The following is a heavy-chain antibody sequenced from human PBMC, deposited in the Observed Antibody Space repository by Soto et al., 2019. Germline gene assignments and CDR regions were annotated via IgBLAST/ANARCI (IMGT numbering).Heavy chain of an antibody. CDR1: GYTFTSYA. CDR2: INAGNGNT. D-gene: IGHD3-9*01. J-gene: IGHJ4*02. Sequence: GASVKVSCKASGYTFTSYAMHWVRQAPGQRLERMGWINAGNGNTKYSQKFQGRVTITRDTSASTAYMELSSLRSEDTAVYYCARSNWPVRYFDWLPSYYFDYWGQGTLVTVSS. CDR3: ARSNWPVRYFDWLPSYYFDY. V-gene: IGHV1-3*01.